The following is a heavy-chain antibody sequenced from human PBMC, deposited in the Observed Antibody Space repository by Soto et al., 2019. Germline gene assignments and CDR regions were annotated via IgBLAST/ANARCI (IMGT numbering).Heavy chain of an antibody. J-gene: IGHJ4*02. CDR2: ISGSGGST. CDR1: GFTFSSYA. CDR3: AKLHLYCGGDCYAYYFDY. Sequence: EVQLLESGGGLVQPGGSLRLSCAASGFTFSSYAMSWVRQAPGKGLEWVSAISGSGGSTYYADSVKGRFTISRDNSKNTLYLQMNSLRAEDTAVYYCAKLHLYCGGDCYAYYFDYWGQGTLVTVSS. D-gene: IGHD2-21*02. V-gene: IGHV3-23*01.